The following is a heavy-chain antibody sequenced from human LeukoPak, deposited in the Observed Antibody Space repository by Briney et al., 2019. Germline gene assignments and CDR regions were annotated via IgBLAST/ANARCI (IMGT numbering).Heavy chain of an antibody. D-gene: IGHD6-13*01. Sequence: SETLSLTCTVSGGSISSYFWSWIRQPPGKGLEWIGYIYYSGSTNYNPSLKSRVTISVDTSKNQFSLKLSSVTAADTAVCYCAREYSSNWFDPWGQGTLVTVSS. CDR1: GGSISSYF. CDR3: AREYSSNWFDP. J-gene: IGHJ5*02. V-gene: IGHV4-59*01. CDR2: IYYSGST.